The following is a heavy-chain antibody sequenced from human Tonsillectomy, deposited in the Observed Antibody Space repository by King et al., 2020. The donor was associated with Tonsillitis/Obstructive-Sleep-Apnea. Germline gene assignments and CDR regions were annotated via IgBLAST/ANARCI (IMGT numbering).Heavy chain of an antibody. CDR2: SYYSGST. CDR3: ARVDGDYGDAFDI. Sequence: VQLQESGPGLVKPSETLSLTCTVSGGSISSYYWSWIRQPPGKGLQWIGYSYYSGSTNYNPSLKSRVTISVDTSKNQFSLKLSSVTAADTAVYYCARVDGDYGDAFDIWGQGTMVTVSS. CDR1: GGSISSYY. J-gene: IGHJ3*02. D-gene: IGHD4-17*01. V-gene: IGHV4-59*01.